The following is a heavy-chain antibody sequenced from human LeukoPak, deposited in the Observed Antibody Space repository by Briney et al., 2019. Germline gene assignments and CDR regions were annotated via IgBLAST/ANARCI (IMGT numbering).Heavy chain of an antibody. V-gene: IGHV3-30*04. Sequence: GGSLRLSCAASGFTFSSYAMHWVRQAPGKGLEWVAGVSYDGTDKYYADSVKGRFSISRDNSKNTLFLQMNSLKPEDTAVFYCARVGHILGAKLDYWGQGTLVTVSS. CDR3: ARVGHILGAKLDY. D-gene: IGHD1-26*01. J-gene: IGHJ4*02. CDR2: VSYDGTDK. CDR1: GFTFSSYA.